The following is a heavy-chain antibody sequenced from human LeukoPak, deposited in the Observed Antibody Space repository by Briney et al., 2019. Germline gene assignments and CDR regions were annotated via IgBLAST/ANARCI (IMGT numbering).Heavy chain of an antibody. D-gene: IGHD1-26*01. J-gene: IGHJ4*02. V-gene: IGHV3-23*01. Sequence: SGGSLRLSCAASGFTFSSCAMSWVRQAPGKGLEWVSDISGSGDSTNYADSVKGRFTISRDNSKNTLYLQMNSLRAEDTAIYYCAKSRGSYWVPEFDYWGQGTLVTVSS. CDR2: ISGSGDST. CDR3: AKSRGSYWVPEFDY. CDR1: GFTFSSCA.